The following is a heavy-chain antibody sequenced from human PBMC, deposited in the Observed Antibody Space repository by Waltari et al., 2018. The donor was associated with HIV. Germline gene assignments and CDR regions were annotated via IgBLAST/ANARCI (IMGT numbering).Heavy chain of an antibody. Sequence: LVQSGAEVKKPGASVMVSCKASGYTFTGSYVHWVRQVPGQGLEWMGRSIPRNGGTNLAQKFQGRVTMTTDTSTGTAYLELRRLRSDDTAVYYCARDPLAERSWAFDIWGQGTVVTVS. CDR1: GYTFTGSY. V-gene: IGHV1-2*02. CDR3: ARDPLAERSWAFDI. D-gene: IGHD1-26*01. J-gene: IGHJ3*02. CDR2: SIPRNGGT.